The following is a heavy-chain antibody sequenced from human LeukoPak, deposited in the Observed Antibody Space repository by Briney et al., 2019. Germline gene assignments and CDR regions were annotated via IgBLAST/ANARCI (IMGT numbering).Heavy chain of an antibody. J-gene: IGHJ4*02. CDR2: IYYSGST. Sequence: PSETLSLTCTVSGGPISSSSYYWGWIRQPPGKGLEWIGSIYYSGSTYYNPSLKSRVTISVDTSKNQFSLKLSSVTAADTAVYYCARDLRGFDYWGQGTLVTVSS. V-gene: IGHV4-39*07. CDR1: GGPISSSSYY. CDR3: ARDLRGFDY.